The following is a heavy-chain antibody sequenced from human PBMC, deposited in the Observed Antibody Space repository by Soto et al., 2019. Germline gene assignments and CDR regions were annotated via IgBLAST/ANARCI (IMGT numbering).Heavy chain of an antibody. CDR3: ARGWGYDSNDYYYAY. V-gene: IGHV1-69*01. CDR1: GGTFSRHA. CDR2: IIPIFGTA. Sequence: QVQLVQSGAEVRKPGSSVKVSCKASGGTFSRHAISWVRQAPGQGLEWMGGIIPIFGTANHAQKFQGRVTIIADESTSTVYMELSRLRAEDTAMYYCARGWGYDSNDYYYAYWGQGTLVSVSS. D-gene: IGHD3-22*01. J-gene: IGHJ4*01.